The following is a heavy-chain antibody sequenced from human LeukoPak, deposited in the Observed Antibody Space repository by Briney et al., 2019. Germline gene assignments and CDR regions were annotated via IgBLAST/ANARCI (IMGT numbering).Heavy chain of an antibody. D-gene: IGHD6-6*01. CDR2: INHSGST. V-gene: IGHV4-34*01. CDR3: ARAYKQLVPPNYYMDV. Sequence: PSETLSLTCAVYGGAFSVYYWSWIRQPPGKGVEWIGEINHSGSTNYNPSLKSRVTISVDTSKNQFSLKLSSVTAADTAVYYCARAYKQLVPPNYYMDVWGKGTTVTVSS. CDR1: GGAFSVYY. J-gene: IGHJ6*03.